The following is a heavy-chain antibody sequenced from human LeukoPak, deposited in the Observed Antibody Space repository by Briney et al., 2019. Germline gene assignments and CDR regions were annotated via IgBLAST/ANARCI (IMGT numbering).Heavy chain of an antibody. J-gene: IGHJ6*01. CDR1: GYTFSGYY. Sequence: ASVTVSCKASGYTFSGYYLHWVRQAPGQGLEWMGWINPNSGGTNYAQNFEGRVTMTRDTSIRTAYMEVSMVKPDDTAVYYCARAQWCGSSTQYGRTISVDDWGQRD. V-gene: IGHV1-2*02. CDR2: INPNSGGT. CDR3: ARAQWCGSSTQYGRTISVDD. D-gene: IGHD2-15*01.